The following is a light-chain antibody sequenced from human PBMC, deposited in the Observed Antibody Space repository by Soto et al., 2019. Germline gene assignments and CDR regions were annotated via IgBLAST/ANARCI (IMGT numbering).Light chain of an antibody. CDR2: EAA. Sequence: DIQMTQSPSTLSASVGDRVTITCRASQYIHNYLAWYQQKPGEAPKLLIYEAANLESGLPSRCSGSVTGTEFTLTISSLQPDDFARYHCLRSNNHPSTFGHGTRVE. CDR1: QYIHNY. V-gene: IGKV1-5*03. CDR3: LRSNNHPST. J-gene: IGKJ1*01.